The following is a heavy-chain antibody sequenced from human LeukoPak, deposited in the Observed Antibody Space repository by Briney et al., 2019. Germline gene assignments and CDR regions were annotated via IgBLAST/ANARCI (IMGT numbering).Heavy chain of an antibody. J-gene: IGHJ6*02. CDR2: ISGSGGST. D-gene: IGHD4-11*01. Sequence: GGSLRLSCAASGCTFSSYAMSWVRQAPGKGLEWVSAISGSGGSTYYADSVKGRFTISRDNSKNTLYLQMNSLRAEDTAVYYCAKQTTVTTGMDYYYGMDVWGQGTTVTVSS. V-gene: IGHV3-23*01. CDR3: AKQTTVTTGMDYYYGMDV. CDR1: GCTFSSYA.